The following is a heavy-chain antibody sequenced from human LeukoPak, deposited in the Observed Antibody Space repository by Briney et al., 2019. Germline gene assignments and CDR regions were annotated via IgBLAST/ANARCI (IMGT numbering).Heavy chain of an antibody. CDR3: AREGRRGGSCYTY. CDR1: GYTFTNYG. D-gene: IGHD2-15*01. CDR2: ISAYNGHT. Sequence: ASVKVSCKASGYTFTNYGISWVRQAPGQGLEWMGWISAYNGHTKYAQKVQGRVTMTRDTSTSTAYMELRSLRSDDTAVYYCAREGRRGGSCYTYWGQGTLVTVSS. J-gene: IGHJ4*02. V-gene: IGHV1-18*01.